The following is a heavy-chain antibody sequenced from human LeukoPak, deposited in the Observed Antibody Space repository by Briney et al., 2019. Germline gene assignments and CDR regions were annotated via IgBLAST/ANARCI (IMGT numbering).Heavy chain of an antibody. J-gene: IGHJ4*02. CDR3: ARGYCSGGSCYYFDY. D-gene: IGHD2-15*01. CDR2: IYTSGST. V-gene: IGHV4-4*07. CDR1: GGSISSYY. Sequence: PSETLSLTCTVSGGSISSYYGSWIRQPAGKGLEWIGRIYTSGSTNYNPSLKSRVTISVDTSKNQFSLKLSSVTAADTAVYYCARGYCSGGSCYYFDYWGQGTLVTVSS.